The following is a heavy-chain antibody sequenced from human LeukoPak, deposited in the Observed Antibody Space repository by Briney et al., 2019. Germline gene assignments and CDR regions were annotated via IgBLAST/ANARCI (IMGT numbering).Heavy chain of an antibody. D-gene: IGHD1-26*01. CDR3: ARFERELYGMDV. CDR2: INPNSGGT. Sequence: ASVKVSCKASGYTFTGYYMHWVRQAPGQGLEWMGRINPNSGGTNYAQKFHGRVTMTRDTSISTAYMELSRLRSEDTAVYYCARFERELYGMDVWGQGTTVTVSS. V-gene: IGHV1-2*06. J-gene: IGHJ6*02. CDR1: GYTFTGYY.